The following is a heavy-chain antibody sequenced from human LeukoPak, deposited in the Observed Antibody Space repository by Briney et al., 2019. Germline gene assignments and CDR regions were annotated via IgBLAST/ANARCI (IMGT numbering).Heavy chain of an antibody. Sequence: SETLSLTCTVSGGSISNSSYYWGWIRQPPGKGLEWIGSIYYSGSTYYNPSLKSRVTISVDTSKNQFSLKMSSVTAADTAVYFCAGRIVGGYEFDVWGQGTMVTVSS. CDR2: IYYSGST. V-gene: IGHV4-39*01. CDR3: AGRIVGGYEFDV. J-gene: IGHJ3*01. D-gene: IGHD5-12*01. CDR1: GGSISNSSYY.